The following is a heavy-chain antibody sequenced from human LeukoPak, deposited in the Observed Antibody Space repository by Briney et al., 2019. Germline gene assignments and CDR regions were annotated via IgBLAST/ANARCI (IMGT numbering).Heavy chain of an antibody. D-gene: IGHD6-19*01. CDR3: ARDRIAVAGTFDWIGAFDI. CDR1: GGTFSSYA. Sequence: ASVKVSCKASGGTFSSYAISWVRQAPGQGLEWMGGINPIFGTANYAQKFQGRVTITADESTSTAYMELSSLRAEDTAVYYCARDRIAVAGTFDWIGAFDIWGQGTMDTVSS. CDR2: INPIFGTA. J-gene: IGHJ3*02. V-gene: IGHV1-69*13.